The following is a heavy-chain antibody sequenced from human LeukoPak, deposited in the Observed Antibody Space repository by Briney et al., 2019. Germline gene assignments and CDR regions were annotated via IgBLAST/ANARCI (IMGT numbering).Heavy chain of an antibody. J-gene: IGHJ4*02. V-gene: IGHV4-38-2*02. CDR3: ATLLSTGDFWSGYYTVYFDY. D-gene: IGHD3-3*01. CDR2: IYHSGST. CDR1: GYSISSGYY. Sequence: PSETLSLTCTVSGYSISSGYYWGWIRQPPGKELEWIGSIYHSGSTYYNPSLKSRVTISVDTSKNQFSLKLSSVTAADTAVYYCATLLSTGDFWSGYYTVYFDYWGQGTLVTVSS.